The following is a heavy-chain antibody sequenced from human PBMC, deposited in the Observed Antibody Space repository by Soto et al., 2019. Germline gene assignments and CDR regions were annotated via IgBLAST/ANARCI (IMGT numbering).Heavy chain of an antibody. CDR3: AHSGSRDHYGSSEYFQH. Sequence: QITLKESGPTLVKPTHTLTLTCTFSGFSLSTSGVGVGWIRQPPGKALEWLALIYWDDDKRYSPSLKSRLTITKDTSKNQVVLTMTNMDPVDTATYYCAHSGSRDHYGSSEYFQHWGQGTLVTVSS. CDR1: GFSLSTSGVG. CDR2: IYWDDDK. J-gene: IGHJ1*01. D-gene: IGHD3-10*01. V-gene: IGHV2-5*02.